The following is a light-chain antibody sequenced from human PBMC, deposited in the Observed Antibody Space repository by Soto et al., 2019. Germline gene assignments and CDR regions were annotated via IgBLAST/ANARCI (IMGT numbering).Light chain of an antibody. Sequence: EIVMTQSPATLSVSPGERATFSCRASLGVRSNLAWYQQKSGQTPSLLIYGASTRATDIPARFSGSGSGTEFTLTISSLQSEDFAVYYCQQYDNWPLTFGGGTKVEI. J-gene: IGKJ4*01. CDR1: LGVRSN. V-gene: IGKV3-15*01. CDR3: QQYDNWPLT. CDR2: GAS.